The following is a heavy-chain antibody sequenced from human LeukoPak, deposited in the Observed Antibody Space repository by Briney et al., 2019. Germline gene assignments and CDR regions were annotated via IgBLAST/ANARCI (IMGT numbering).Heavy chain of an antibody. CDR2: FIPILGTP. CDR1: GGIFRSYG. D-gene: IGHD1/OR15-1a*01. CDR3: AREPPTNNNYYYYYGMDV. Sequence: SVKVSCKTSGGIFRSYGLNWVRQAPGQGLEWMGGFIPILGTPKYAQNLQGRVTITADESTSTGYMELSSLRYEDTAVYYCAREPPTNNNYYYYYGMDVWGQGTTVTVSS. J-gene: IGHJ6*02. V-gene: IGHV1-69*13.